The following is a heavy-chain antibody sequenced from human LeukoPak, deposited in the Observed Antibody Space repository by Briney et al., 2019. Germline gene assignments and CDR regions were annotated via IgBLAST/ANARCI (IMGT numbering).Heavy chain of an antibody. D-gene: IGHD3-10*01. CDR1: GGSVSSNSAA. Sequence: SQTLSLTCAISGGSVSSNSAAWNWIRQSPSRGLEWLGRTYYRSKWYNDYAVSVKSRITINPDTSKNQFSLQLNSVTPEDTAVYYCARSGMVRGVIIRDFDYWGQGTLVTVSS. CDR3: ARSGMVRGVIIRDFDY. CDR2: TYYRSKWYN. J-gene: IGHJ4*02. V-gene: IGHV6-1*01.